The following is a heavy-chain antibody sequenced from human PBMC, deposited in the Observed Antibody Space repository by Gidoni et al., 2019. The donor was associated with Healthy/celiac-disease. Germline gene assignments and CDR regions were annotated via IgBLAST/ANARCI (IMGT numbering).Heavy chain of an antibody. V-gene: IGHV3-23*01. CDR2: IRGSGGST. CDR3: AKVSHFLVGAGTFDI. Sequence: EVPLLESGGGLVHPGGSLRLSCAASGFPFSSYAMSWVRQAPGKGLEWVSAIRGSGGSTYYADSVKGRFTISRDNSKNTLYLQMNSLRAEDTAVYYCAKVSHFLVGAGTFDIWGQGTMVTVSS. J-gene: IGHJ3*02. CDR1: GFPFSSYA. D-gene: IGHD1-26*01.